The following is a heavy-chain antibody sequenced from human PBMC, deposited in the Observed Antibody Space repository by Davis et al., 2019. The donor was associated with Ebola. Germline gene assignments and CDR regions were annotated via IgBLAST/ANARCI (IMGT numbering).Heavy chain of an antibody. Sequence: SETLSLTCSVSGGSISSGDYHWSWIRQPPGNGLAWTGYIYYTGSTYYNPSLKSRLTISVDTSKNQFSLKLSSVTAADTAMYYCARGHNYGSMVYGMDVWGQGTTVTVSS. CDR1: GGSISSGDYH. J-gene: IGHJ6*02. D-gene: IGHD3-10*01. V-gene: IGHV4-30-4*01. CDR2: IYYTGST. CDR3: ARGHNYGSMVYGMDV.